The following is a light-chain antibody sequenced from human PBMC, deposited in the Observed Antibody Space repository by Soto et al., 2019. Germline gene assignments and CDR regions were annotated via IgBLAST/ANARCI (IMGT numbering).Light chain of an antibody. Sequence: QSVLTQPPSVSGAPGQRVTISCSGGSSNIGAGYDVHWYQQLPETAPKLLIYGNNIRPSGVPDRFSGSKSGTSASLAITGLQAEDEADYYCAAWDDSLNALFGTGTKLTVL. CDR2: GNN. CDR3: AAWDDSLNAL. J-gene: IGLJ1*01. CDR1: SSNIGAGYD. V-gene: IGLV1-40*01.